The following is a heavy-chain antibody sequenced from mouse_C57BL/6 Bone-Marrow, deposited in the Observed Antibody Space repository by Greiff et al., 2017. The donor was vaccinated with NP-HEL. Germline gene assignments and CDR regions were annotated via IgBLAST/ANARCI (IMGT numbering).Heavy chain of an antibody. CDR2: IYPGSGST. CDR3: ARRGDYDDFDY. J-gene: IGHJ2*01. CDR1: GYTFTSYW. Sequence: QVQLQQPGAELVKPGASVKMSCKASGYTFTSYWITWVKQRPGQGLEWIGDIYPGSGSTNYNEKFKSKATLTVDTSSSTAYMQRSSLTSENSAVYYCARRGDYDDFDYWGQGTTLTVAS. V-gene: IGHV1-55*01. D-gene: IGHD2-4*01.